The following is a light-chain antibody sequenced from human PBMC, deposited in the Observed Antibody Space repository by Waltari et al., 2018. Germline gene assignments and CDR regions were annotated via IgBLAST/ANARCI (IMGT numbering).Light chain of an antibody. V-gene: IGLV2-23*02. J-gene: IGLJ3*02. Sequence: QSALTQPASVSGSPGQSITIPCTGTSSDVGNYNLVSWYQQHPGQAPQLMIYDVSKRPSGVSYRFSGSKSGNTASLTISGLQAEDEADYYCCSYAGSSTWVFGGGTKLTVL. CDR1: SSDVGNYNL. CDR3: CSYAGSSTWV. CDR2: DVS.